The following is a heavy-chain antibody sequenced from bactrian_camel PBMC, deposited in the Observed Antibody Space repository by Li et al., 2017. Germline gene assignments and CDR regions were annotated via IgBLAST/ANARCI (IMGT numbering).Heavy chain of an antibody. Sequence: HVQLVESGGESVQAGGSLRLSCVASGATQDIGCMGWFRQAPGKEREGVAAISASGGSTFYADSAKGRLAISQDIAKATLYLQMNSLKPDDTAMYYCAAATDPFLLIHQITQYNYWGQGTQVTVS. CDR1: GATQDIGC. CDR2: ISASGGST. V-gene: IGHV3-3*01. D-gene: IGHD1*01. CDR3: AAATDPFLLIHQITQYNY. J-gene: IGHJ4*01.